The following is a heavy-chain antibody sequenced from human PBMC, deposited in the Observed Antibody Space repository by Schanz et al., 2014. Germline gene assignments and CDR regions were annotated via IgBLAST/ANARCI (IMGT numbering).Heavy chain of an antibody. D-gene: IGHD1-26*01. J-gene: IGHJ3*02. CDR1: GFSFSTYA. CDR2: ISGNGGEK. Sequence: QVQLVESGGGVVQPGRSLRLSCAASGFSFSTYAMHWVRQAPGKGLRCVAVISGNGGEKYYADSVKGRFTISRDNSKNTLYLQMNSLRAEDSAVYYCAKVGPYSGSLGAFDIWGQGTMVTVSS. CDR3: AKVGPYSGSLGAFDI. V-gene: IGHV3-30*04.